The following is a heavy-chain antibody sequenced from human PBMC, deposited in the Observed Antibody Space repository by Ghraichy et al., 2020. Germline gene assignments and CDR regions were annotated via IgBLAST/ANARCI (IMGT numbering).Heavy chain of an antibody. D-gene: IGHD2-15*01. V-gene: IGHV4-4*07. CDR2: ISTSGTT. CDR1: GTSITSYY. J-gene: IGHJ4*02. CDR3: ARVSGGSDDFFDY. Sequence: SETLSLTCAVSGTSITSYYWSWIRQPAGKGLEWIGLISTSGTTNYNPSLKSRVTMSVDTSTDQFSLKLNSVSAADTAVYYCARVSGGSDDFFDYWGQGTLVTVSS.